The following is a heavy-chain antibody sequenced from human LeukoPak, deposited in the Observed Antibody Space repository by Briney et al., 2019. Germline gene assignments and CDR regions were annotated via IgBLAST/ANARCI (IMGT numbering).Heavy chain of an antibody. V-gene: IGHV4-34*01. CDR3: QYYDSSGYYPYAEDY. CDR2: INHSGST. CDR1: GGSFSAYY. Sequence: SETLSLTCAVYGGSFSAYYWSWIRQPPGKGLEWIGEINHSGSTNYNPSLKSRVIISVDTSKNQFSLKLSSVTAADTAVYYCQYYDSSGYYPYAEDYWGQGTLVTVSS. D-gene: IGHD3-22*01. J-gene: IGHJ4*02.